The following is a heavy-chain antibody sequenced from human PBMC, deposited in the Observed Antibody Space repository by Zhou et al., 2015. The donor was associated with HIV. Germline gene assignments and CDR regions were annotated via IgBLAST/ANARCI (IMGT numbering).Heavy chain of an antibody. Sequence: QVQLVQSGAEVKKPGSSVKVSCKASGGTFSSYTISWVRQAPGQGLEWMGRIIPILGIANYAQKFQGRVTITADKSTSTAYMELSSLRSEDTAVYYCARTGYSSSYQFDYWGQGTLVTVSS. CDR2: IIPILGIA. CDR3: ARTGYSSSYQFDY. CDR1: GGTFSSYT. V-gene: IGHV1-69*02. D-gene: IGHD6-13*01. J-gene: IGHJ4*02.